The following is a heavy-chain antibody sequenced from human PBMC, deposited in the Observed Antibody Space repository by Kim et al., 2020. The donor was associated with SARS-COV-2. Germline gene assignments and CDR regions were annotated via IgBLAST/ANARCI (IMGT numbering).Heavy chain of an antibody. CDR1: GGSISSSSYY. CDR2: IYYSGST. V-gene: IGHV4-39*01. J-gene: IGHJ3*02. D-gene: IGHD2-21*01. CDR3: ASSTDILWWSGAPI. Sequence: SETLSLTCTVSGGSISSSSYYWGWIRQPPGKGLEWIGSIYYSGSTYYNPSLKSRVTISVDTSKNQFSLKLSSVTAADTAVYYCASSTDILWWSGAPIWGQGTMVTVSS.